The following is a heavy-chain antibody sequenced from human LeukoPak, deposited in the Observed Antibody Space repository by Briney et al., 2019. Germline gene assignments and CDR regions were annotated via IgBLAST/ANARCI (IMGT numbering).Heavy chain of an antibody. CDR3: AKIRGLYSSGYAFDI. CDR2: ISWNSGSM. V-gene: IGHV3-9*01. D-gene: IGHD6-19*01. CDR1: GFNFDDYA. J-gene: IGHJ3*02. Sequence: PGWALSLSCAASGFNFDDYAMHWVRQAPGKGLEWVSGISWNSGSMGYADSVKGRFTISRDNAKNSLYLQMNSLRAEDTALYYCAKIRGLYSSGYAFDIWGQGTMVTVSS.